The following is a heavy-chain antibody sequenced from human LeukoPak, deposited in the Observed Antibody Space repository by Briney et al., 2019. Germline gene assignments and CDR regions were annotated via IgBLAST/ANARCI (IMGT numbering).Heavy chain of an antibody. V-gene: IGHV3-64D*09. J-gene: IGHJ4*02. CDR1: GFTFSSYD. Sequence: GGSLRLSCAASGFTFSSYDMSWVRQAPGKGLEYVSAMSPKGGITYYADSVKGRFTISRDNSKNTLYLQMSSLRTDDTAVYYCVRPVGYCSGTRCAGFDYWGLGTLVTVSS. CDR3: VRPVGYCSGTRCAGFDY. D-gene: IGHD2-2*01. CDR2: MSPKGGIT.